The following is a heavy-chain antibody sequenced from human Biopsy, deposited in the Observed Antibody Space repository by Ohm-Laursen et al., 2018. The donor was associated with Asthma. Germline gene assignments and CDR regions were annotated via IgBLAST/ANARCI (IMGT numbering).Heavy chain of an antibody. V-gene: IGHV1-46*01. Sequence: SSVKVSCKASGYTFTSYYIHWVRQAPGQGLEWMGIINPSGGSTSYPQKFQDRVTMTRDTSTSTVYMELSSLSSEDTAVYYCARGYSGSDRIVYYYSGLEVWGQGTTVTVSS. D-gene: IGHD5-12*01. J-gene: IGHJ6*02. CDR3: ARGYSGSDRIVYYYSGLEV. CDR1: GYTFTSYY. CDR2: INPSGGST.